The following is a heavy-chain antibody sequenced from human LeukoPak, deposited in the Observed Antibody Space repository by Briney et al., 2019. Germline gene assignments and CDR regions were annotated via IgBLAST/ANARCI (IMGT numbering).Heavy chain of an antibody. CDR1: GGSISSYY. CDR2: IYYSGST. D-gene: IGHD6-19*01. J-gene: IGHJ6*02. CDR3: AASSGWYSPYYYGMDV. Sequence: AETLSLTCTVSGGSISSYYWSWIRQPPGKGLEWIGYIYYSGSTNYNPSLKSRVTISVDTSKNQFSLKQRSVTAADTAVYYCAASSGWYSPYYYGMDVWGQGTTVTVSS. V-gene: IGHV4-59*01.